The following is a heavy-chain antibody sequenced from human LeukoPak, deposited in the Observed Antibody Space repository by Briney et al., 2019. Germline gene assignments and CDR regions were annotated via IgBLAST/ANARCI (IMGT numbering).Heavy chain of an antibody. CDR3: AKQLVGGYNYDPLDS. J-gene: IGHJ4*02. CDR2: ISNDGLKD. V-gene: IGHV3-30*18. Sequence: GGSLRLSCAASGFTFSTYGMHWLRQPPGRGLEWVAVISNDGLKDHYADSVKGRFTISRDNSENTLSLQMNSLRPEDTAVYYCAKQLVGGYNYDPLDSWGQGTLVTVSS. CDR1: GFTFSTYG. D-gene: IGHD3-16*01.